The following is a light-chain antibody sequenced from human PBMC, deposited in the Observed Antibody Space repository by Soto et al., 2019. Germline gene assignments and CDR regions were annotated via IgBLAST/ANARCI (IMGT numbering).Light chain of an antibody. CDR3: AAWDDSLNGLWV. V-gene: IGLV1-44*01. J-gene: IGLJ3*02. CDR1: SSNIGSNT. CDR2: SNN. Sequence: QSVLTQPPSASGTPGQRVTISCSGSSSNIGSNTVNWYQQLPGTAPKLLIYSNNQRPSGVPDRFSGSKSGTSASLAISGFQSEDEADYYCAAWDDSLNGLWVFGGGTKVTVL.